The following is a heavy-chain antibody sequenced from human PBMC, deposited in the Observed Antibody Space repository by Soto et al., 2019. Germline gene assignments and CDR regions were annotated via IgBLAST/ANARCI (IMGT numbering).Heavy chain of an antibody. CDR3: AKDIRRGFSSAWGD. CDR2: MSWNSGTI. V-gene: IGHV3-9*01. J-gene: IGHJ4*02. D-gene: IGHD6-19*01. CDR1: GFIFDDYA. Sequence: EVQLVESGGGLVQPGRSLRLSCAASGFIFDDYAMHWVRQAPGKGLEWVSGMSWNSGTIAYADSVKGRFTVSRDNAKNSLYLQMNSLRAADTAVYYCAKDIRRGFSSAWGDWGQGALVTVSS.